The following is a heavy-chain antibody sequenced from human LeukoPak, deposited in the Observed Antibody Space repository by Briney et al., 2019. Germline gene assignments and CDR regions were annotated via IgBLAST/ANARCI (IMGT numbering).Heavy chain of an antibody. J-gene: IGHJ6*02. D-gene: IGHD1-26*01. CDR3: ARGGALRQNYGMDV. CDR1: GGSINGYY. V-gene: IGHV4-59*01. CDR2: IYFSGST. Sequence: SETLSLTCTVSGGSINGYYWNWIRQPPGKGLEWIGYIYFSGSTNYNPSLQSRVTISVDTSKNQFSLKLNSVTAADTAVYFCARGGALRQNYGMDVWGQGTTVTVSS.